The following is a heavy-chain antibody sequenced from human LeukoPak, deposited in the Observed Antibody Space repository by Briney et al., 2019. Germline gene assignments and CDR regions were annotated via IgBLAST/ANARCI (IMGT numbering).Heavy chain of an antibody. CDR1: GGSFSGYY. CDR3: ARVKGVVSSSQYYYYYYYMDA. D-gene: IGHD6-13*01. J-gene: IGHJ6*03. CDR2: INHSGST. Sequence: SETLSLTCAVYGGSFSGYYWSWIRQPPGKGLEWIGEINHSGSTNYNPSLKSRVTISVDTSKNQFSLKLSSVTAADTAVYYCARVKGVVSSSQYYYYYYYMDAWGKGTTVTVSS. V-gene: IGHV4-34*01.